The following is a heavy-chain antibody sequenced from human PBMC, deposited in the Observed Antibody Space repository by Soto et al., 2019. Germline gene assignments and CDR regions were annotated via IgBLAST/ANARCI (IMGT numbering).Heavy chain of an antibody. CDR2: IDPSDSYS. V-gene: IGHV5-10-1*01. J-gene: IGHJ6*02. CDR3: ATYCSGGSCYLDYYYYGMDV. CDR1: GYSFTTYW. Sequence: GESLKISCRGSGYSFTTYWISWVRQMPGKGLEWMGRIDPSDSYSNFSPSFEGHVTISVDKSINTVYLQWSSLKASDTAIYYCATYCSGGSCYLDYYYYGMDVWGQGTMVTVSS. D-gene: IGHD2-15*01.